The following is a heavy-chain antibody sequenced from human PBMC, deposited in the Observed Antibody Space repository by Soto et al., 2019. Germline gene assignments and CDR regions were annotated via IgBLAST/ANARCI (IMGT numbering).Heavy chain of an antibody. V-gene: IGHV4-4*07. CDR1: GGSISGYY. CDR2: MYNSERT. Sequence: SETLSLTCTVCGGSISGYYWSWIRQPAGKGLEWIGRMYNSERTNYNPSLKSRVTMSMDTSKNQFSLKLTSVTAADTAVYFCAREPLAHSYFDLWGQGTLVTVSS. CDR3: AREPLAHSYFDL. J-gene: IGHJ4*02.